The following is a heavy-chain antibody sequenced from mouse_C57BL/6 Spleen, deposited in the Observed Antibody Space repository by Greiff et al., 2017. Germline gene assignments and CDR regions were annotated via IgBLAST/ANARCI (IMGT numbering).Heavy chain of an antibody. CDR2: ISSGSSNI. V-gene: IGHV5-17*01. J-gene: IGHJ3*01. CDR3: ARQGYYGSTAGIAY. CDR1: GFTFSDYG. Sequence: EVLGVESGGGLVKPGGSLKLSCAASGFTFSDYGMHWVRQAPEKGLEWVAYISSGSSNIYYADTVKGRFTISRDNAKNTLFLQMPSLRSEDTAMYYCARQGYYGSTAGIAYWGQGTLGTVSA. D-gene: IGHD1-1*01.